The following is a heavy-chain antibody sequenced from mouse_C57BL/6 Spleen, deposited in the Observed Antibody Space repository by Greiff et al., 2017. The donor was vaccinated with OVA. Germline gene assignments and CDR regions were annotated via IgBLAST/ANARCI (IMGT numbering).Heavy chain of an antibody. CDR1: GYSITSGYY. V-gene: IGHV3-6*01. J-gene: IGHJ3*01. CDR2: ISYDGSN. Sequence: EVKLQESGPGLVKPSQSLSLTCSVTGYSITSGYYWNWIRQFPGNKLEWMGYISYDGSNNYNPSLKNRISITRDTSKNQFFLKLNSVTTEDTATYYCARVPALWGQGTLVTVSA. CDR3: ARVPAL.